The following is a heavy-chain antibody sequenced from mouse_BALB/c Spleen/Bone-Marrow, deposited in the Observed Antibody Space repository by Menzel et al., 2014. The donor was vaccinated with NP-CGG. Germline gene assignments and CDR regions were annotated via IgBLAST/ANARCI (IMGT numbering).Heavy chain of an antibody. D-gene: IGHD2-3*01. J-gene: IGHJ4*01. Sequence: QAQLQQSGAELVRPGTSVKVSCKASGYAFTNYLIEWVKQRPGQGLVWIGVISPGSGGNNYYEKFKGKATLTADKSSSTAYMQLSSLTSDDSAVYFCARSIYDGYSEAMDYWGQGTSVTVSS. CDR2: ISPGSGGN. V-gene: IGHV1-54*03. CDR1: GYAFTNYL. CDR3: ARSIYDGYSEAMDY.